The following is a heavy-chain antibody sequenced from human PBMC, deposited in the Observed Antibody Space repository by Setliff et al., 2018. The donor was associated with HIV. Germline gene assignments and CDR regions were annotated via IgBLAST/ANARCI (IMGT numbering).Heavy chain of an antibody. D-gene: IGHD3-10*01. V-gene: IGHV4-31*03. CDR1: GDSINSGNYN. CDR2: IYYSGST. J-gene: IGHJ4*02. CDR3: ATSPAGEILGSRPFYFDY. Sequence: PSETLSLTCTVSGDSINSGNYNWSWIRQHPGKGLEWIGYIYYSGSTYYSPSLKSRVTISEDTSKNQFSLKMRSVTAADTAVYYCATSPAGEILGSRPFYFDYWGQGTLVTVSS.